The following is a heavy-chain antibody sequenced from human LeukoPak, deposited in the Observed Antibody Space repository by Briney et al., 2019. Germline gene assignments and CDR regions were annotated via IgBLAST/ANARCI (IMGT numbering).Heavy chain of an antibody. CDR3: ARDGDRYCSGGSCYFWFDP. D-gene: IGHD2-15*01. Sequence: ASVKVSCKASGGTFSSYAISWVRQAPGQGLEWMGWISAYNGNTNYAQKLQGRVTMTTDTSTSTAYMELRSLSSDDTAVYYCARDGDRYCSGGSCYFWFDPSGQGTLVTVSS. CDR2: ISAYNGNT. CDR1: GGTFSSYA. J-gene: IGHJ5*02. V-gene: IGHV1-18*01.